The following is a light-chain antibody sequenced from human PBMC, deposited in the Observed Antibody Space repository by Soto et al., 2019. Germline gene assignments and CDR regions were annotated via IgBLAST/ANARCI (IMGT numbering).Light chain of an antibody. V-gene: IGKV3D-11*01. CDR2: DAS. J-gene: IGKJ5*01. Sequence: EIVLTHSPATLSLSRWEIATLSCRASQGVSSYLAWYQQKPGQAPRLLIYDASNRATGIPARFSGSGPGTDFTLTISSLEPEDFAVYYCQQRSNWLSLDQGTRLEIK. CDR3: QQRSNWLS. CDR1: QGVSSY.